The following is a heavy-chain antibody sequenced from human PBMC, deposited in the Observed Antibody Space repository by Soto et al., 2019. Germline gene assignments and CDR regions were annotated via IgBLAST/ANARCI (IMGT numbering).Heavy chain of an antibody. D-gene: IGHD6-19*01. CDR2: IYYSGST. Sequence: SETLSLTCTVSGGSISSYYWSWIRQPPGKGLEWIGYIYYSGSTNYNPSLKSRVTISVDTSKDQFSLKLSSVTAADTAVYYCARVRDSSGWYALDYWGQGTLVTVS. V-gene: IGHV4-59*01. CDR1: GGSISSYY. J-gene: IGHJ4*02. CDR3: ARVRDSSGWYALDY.